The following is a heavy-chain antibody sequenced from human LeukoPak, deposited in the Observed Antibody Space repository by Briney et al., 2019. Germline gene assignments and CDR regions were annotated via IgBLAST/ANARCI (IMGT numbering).Heavy chain of an antibody. D-gene: IGHD3-22*01. CDR1: GYTFTKYG. CDR3: ARAYYYDSSGYGSPGAFDI. CDR2: ISTYNGNT. Sequence: GASVKVSCKASGYTFTKYGITWVRQAPGQGLEWMGWISTYNGNTNYAQKLQGRVTMTTDTSTSTAYMELRSLISDDAAVYYCARAYYYDSSGYGSPGAFDIWGQGTMVTVSS. V-gene: IGHV1-18*01. J-gene: IGHJ3*02.